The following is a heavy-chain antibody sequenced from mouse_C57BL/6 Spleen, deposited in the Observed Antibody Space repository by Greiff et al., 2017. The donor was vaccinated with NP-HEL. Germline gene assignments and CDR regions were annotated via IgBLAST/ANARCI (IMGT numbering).Heavy chain of an antibody. CDR1: GYTFTSYW. CDR3: ARGYYSNFYAMDY. V-gene: IGHV1-69*01. J-gene: IGHJ4*01. Sequence: VQLQQPGAELVMPGASVKLSCKASGYTFTSYWMHWVKQRPGQGLEWIGEIDPSDRYTNSNQKFKGKSTLTVDKSSSTAYMQLSSLTSEDSAVYYCARGYYSNFYAMDYWGQGTSVTVSS. D-gene: IGHD2-5*01. CDR2: IDPSDRYT.